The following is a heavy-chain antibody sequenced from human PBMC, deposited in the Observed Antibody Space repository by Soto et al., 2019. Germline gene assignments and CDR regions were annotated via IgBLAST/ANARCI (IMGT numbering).Heavy chain of an antibody. CDR2: IYYSGST. J-gene: IGHJ4*02. V-gene: IGHV4-39*01. Sequence: PSETLSLTCTVSRGSISSSSYSWGWVRQPPGKGLECIGSIYYSGSTSYNTSLKSRVTIPVDTSKNQFSLKLSSVTAADTAVYYCARHEAPSGWYFDYCGQGTLVTVSS. CDR3: ARHEAPSGWYFDY. CDR1: RGSISSSSYS. D-gene: IGHD6-19*01.